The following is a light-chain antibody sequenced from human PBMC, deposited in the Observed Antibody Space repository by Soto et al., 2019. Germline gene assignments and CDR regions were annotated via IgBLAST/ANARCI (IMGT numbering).Light chain of an antibody. CDR1: SGDIDNYNY. J-gene: IGLJ1*01. CDR2: EVT. Sequence: QSSLTQPPSASGSPGQSVTISCTGTSGDIDNYNYVSWYLQHPGKAPKLLIFEVTKRPSGVPDRFSGSKSGDTAFLTVSGLQADAEADYYCSSYVGSNNFVFGTGTKVTVL. CDR3: SSYVGSNNFV. V-gene: IGLV2-8*01.